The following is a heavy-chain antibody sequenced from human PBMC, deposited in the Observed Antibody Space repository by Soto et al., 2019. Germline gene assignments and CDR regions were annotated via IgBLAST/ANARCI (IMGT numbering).Heavy chain of an antibody. CDR3: AKDVRPYGSGSVEAFDI. V-gene: IGHV3-9*01. Sequence: SLKISCAASGFTFDDYAMHWVRQAPGKGLEWVSGISWNSGSIGYADSVKGRFTISRDNAKNSLYLQMNSLRAEDTTLYYCAKDVRPYGSGSVEAFDIWGQGTMVTVSS. CDR1: GFTFDDYA. D-gene: IGHD3-10*01. CDR2: ISWNSGSI. J-gene: IGHJ3*02.